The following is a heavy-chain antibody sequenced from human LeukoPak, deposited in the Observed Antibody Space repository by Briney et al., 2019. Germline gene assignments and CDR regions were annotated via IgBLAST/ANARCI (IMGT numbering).Heavy chain of an antibody. Sequence: SQTLSLTCAVSGGSISSGGYSWSWIRQPPGKGLEWIGYIYHSGSTYYNPSLKSRVTISVDRSKNQFSLKLSSVTAADTAAYYCTRDRELGFWGQGTLVTVSS. CDR3: TRDRELGF. J-gene: IGHJ4*02. D-gene: IGHD1-26*01. CDR2: IYHSGST. CDR1: GGSISSGGYS. V-gene: IGHV4-30-2*01.